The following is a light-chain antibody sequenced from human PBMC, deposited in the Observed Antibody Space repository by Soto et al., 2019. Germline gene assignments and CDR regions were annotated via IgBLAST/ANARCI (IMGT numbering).Light chain of an antibody. CDR3: QHYNSFSRT. Sequence: DIQMTQSPSTLSASVGDRVAITCRASDNIAPWVAWYQQKPGKAPKLLIYKAVNLADEVPSRFAGSGSGTDFTLTITRLQPDDFATYYCQHYNSFSRTFGQGTKVDIK. CDR2: KAV. V-gene: IGKV1-5*03. CDR1: DNIAPW. J-gene: IGKJ1*01.